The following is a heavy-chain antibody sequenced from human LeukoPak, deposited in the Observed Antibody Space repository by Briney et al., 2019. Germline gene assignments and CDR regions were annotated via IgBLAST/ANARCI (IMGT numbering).Heavy chain of an antibody. Sequence: GGSLRLSCAASGFTFSSYGMHWVRQAPGKGLEWVAVVSYDESNKYYADAVKGRFTISRDNSKNTLYLQMNSLRAEDTAVYYCARGWFGAYYYGMDVWGQGTTVTVSS. CDR2: VSYDESNK. CDR1: GFTFSSYG. D-gene: IGHD3-10*01. J-gene: IGHJ6*02. CDR3: ARGWFGAYYYGMDV. V-gene: IGHV3-33*05.